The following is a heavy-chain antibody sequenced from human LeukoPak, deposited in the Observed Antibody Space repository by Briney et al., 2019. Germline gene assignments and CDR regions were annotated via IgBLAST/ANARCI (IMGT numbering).Heavy chain of an antibody. CDR3: AAYCGGDCPFDY. Sequence: SETLSLTCPVYGGSFSGYYWSWIRPPPGKGLEWIGEINHSGSTNYNPSLKSRVTISVDTSKNQFSLKLSSVTAANTAVYYCAAYCGGDCPFDYWGQGTLVTVSS. CDR1: GGSFSGYY. CDR2: INHSGST. J-gene: IGHJ4*02. D-gene: IGHD2-21*02. V-gene: IGHV4-34*01.